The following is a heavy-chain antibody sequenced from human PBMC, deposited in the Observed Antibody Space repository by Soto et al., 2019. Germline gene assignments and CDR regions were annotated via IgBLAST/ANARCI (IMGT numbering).Heavy chain of an antibody. V-gene: IGHV4-4*02. D-gene: IGHD3-10*01. CDR2: IYHSGST. CDR1: GGSISSSNW. CDR3: ARRWGEGRVDY. Sequence: QVQLQESGPGLVKPSGTLSLTCAVSGGSISSSNWWSWVRQPPGKGLQWIGEIYHSGSTNYIPSLEXGXTXSXXKSRNQFSLKLSSVTAADTAVYYCARRWGEGRVDYWGQGTLVTVSS. J-gene: IGHJ4*02.